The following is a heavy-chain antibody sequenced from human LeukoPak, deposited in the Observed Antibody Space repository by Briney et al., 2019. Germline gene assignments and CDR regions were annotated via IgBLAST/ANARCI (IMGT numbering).Heavy chain of an antibody. V-gene: IGHV4-4*07. CDR3: AREIVRGHYYYGMDI. CDR1: GGSISSYY. J-gene: IGHJ6*02. D-gene: IGHD2-21*01. Sequence: PETLSLTCTVSGGSISSYYWSWIRQPAGKGLEWIGRIYTSGSTNYNPSLKSRVTMSVDTSKNQFSLKLSSVTAADTAVYYCAREIVRGHYYYGMDIWGQPTTVTVSS. CDR2: IYTSGST.